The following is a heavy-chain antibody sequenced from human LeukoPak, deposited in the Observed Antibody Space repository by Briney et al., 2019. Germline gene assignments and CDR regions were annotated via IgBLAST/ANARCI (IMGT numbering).Heavy chain of an antibody. CDR3: AKRDYSNYLGY. D-gene: IGHD4-11*01. V-gene: IGHV3-23*01. CDR1: GFTFNSYV. Sequence: PGGSLRLSCAASGFTFNSYVMKWVRQAPGKGLEWVSSISSSGYSTFYADSVKGRFTISRDNSKNTLYLQMNGLRADDTAVYYCAKRDYSNYLGYWGQGTLVTVSS. J-gene: IGHJ4*02. CDR2: ISSSGYST.